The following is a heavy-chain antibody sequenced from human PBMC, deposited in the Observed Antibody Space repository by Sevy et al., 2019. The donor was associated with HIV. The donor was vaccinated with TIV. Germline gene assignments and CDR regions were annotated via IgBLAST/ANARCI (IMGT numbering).Heavy chain of an antibody. CDR2: ISSSGSTI. CDR3: ARWAYDFWSGYPYYYYGMDV. Sequence: GGSLRLSCAASGFTFSSYEMNWVRQAPGKGLEWVSYISSSGSTIYYADSVKGRFTISRDNAKNSRYLQMNSLRAEDTAVYYCARWAYDFWSGYPYYYYGMDVWGQGTTVTVSS. J-gene: IGHJ6*02. D-gene: IGHD3-3*01. V-gene: IGHV3-48*03. CDR1: GFTFSSYE.